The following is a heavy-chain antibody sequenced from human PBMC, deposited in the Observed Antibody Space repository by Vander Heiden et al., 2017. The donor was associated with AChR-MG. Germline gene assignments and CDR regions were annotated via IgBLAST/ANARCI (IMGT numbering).Heavy chain of an antibody. D-gene: IGHD3-16*01. J-gene: IGHJ4*02. CDR2: ISGGGGST. Sequence: EVQLLESGGGLVQPGGSLRLSCAAPGFTFSSYAMNWVRQAPGKGLEWVSVISGGGGSTYYADSVKGRFTVSRDNSKNTLYLQMNSLRAEDTAVYYCAKDLSLRGSYFYLNYFDYWGQGTLVTVSS. CDR1: GFTFSSYA. CDR3: AKDLSLRGSYFYLNYFDY. V-gene: IGHV3-23*01.